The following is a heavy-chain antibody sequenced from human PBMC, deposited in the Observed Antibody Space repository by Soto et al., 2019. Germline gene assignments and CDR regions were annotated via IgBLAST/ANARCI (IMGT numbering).Heavy chain of an antibody. CDR3: ARAYSSGWYFDY. J-gene: IGHJ4*02. CDR1: GYTFTSYG. D-gene: IGHD6-19*01. Sequence: ASVKVSCKASGYTFTSYGISLVRQAPGQGLEWMGWISAYNGNTNYAQKLQGRVTMTTDTSTSTAYMELRSLRSDDTAVYYCARAYSSGWYFDYWGQGTLVTAPQ. CDR2: ISAYNGNT. V-gene: IGHV1-18*01.